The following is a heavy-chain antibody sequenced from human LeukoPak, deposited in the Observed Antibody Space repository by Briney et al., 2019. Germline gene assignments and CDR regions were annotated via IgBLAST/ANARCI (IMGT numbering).Heavy chain of an antibody. D-gene: IGHD2-2*01. Sequence: GASLKVSCKASGYTFTSYGISWVRQAPGQGLEWMGWISAYNGNTNYAQKLQGRVTMTTDTSTSTAYMELRSLRSDDTAVYYCARDPTYPGVAKPHRRMDVWGQGTTVTVSS. V-gene: IGHV1-18*01. CDR1: GYTFTSYG. CDR3: ARDPTYPGVAKPHRRMDV. J-gene: IGHJ6*02. CDR2: ISAYNGNT.